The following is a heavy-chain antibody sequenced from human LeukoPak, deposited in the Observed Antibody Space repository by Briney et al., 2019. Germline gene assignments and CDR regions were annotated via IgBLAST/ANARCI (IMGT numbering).Heavy chain of an antibody. Sequence: QPGGSLRLSCAASGFTFTSYAMNWVRQAPGKGLEWVSGISNSGGTTYYADSVKGRFTISRDNSKNTLYLQMNSLRADDTAVYYCASRRVSFNWFDPWGQGTLVTVSS. D-gene: IGHD2-8*01. CDR2: ISNSGGTT. J-gene: IGHJ5*02. V-gene: IGHV3-23*01. CDR1: GFTFTSYA. CDR3: ASRRVSFNWFDP.